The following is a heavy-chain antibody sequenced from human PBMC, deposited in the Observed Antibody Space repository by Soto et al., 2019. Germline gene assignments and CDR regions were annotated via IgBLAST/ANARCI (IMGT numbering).Heavy chain of an antibody. D-gene: IGHD3-3*01. CDR3: ARGRHELWSTRGEGYDP. CDR1: GGSVSSGSYY. Sequence: ASETLSLTCTVSGGSVSSGSYYWSWIRQPPGKGLEWIGYIYYSGSTNYNPSLKSRVTISVDTSKNQFSLKLSSVTAADTAAYYCARGRHELWSTRGEGYDPGGQGTLVTVAS. CDR2: IYYSGST. J-gene: IGHJ5*02. V-gene: IGHV4-61*01.